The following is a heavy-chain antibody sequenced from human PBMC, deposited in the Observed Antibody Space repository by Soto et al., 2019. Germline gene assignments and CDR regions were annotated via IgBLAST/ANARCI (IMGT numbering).Heavy chain of an antibody. J-gene: IGHJ6*02. CDR1: GYTFTSYA. V-gene: IGHV1-3*01. CDR3: VSSYYYDSSGYSSLYYYYGMDV. Sequence: EASVKVSCKASGYTFTSYAMHWVRQAPGQRLEWMGWINAGNGNTKYSQMFQGRVTITRDTSASTAYMELSSLRSEDTAVYYCVSSYYYDSSGYSSLYYYYGMDVWGQGTTVTVSS. D-gene: IGHD3-22*01. CDR2: INAGNGNT.